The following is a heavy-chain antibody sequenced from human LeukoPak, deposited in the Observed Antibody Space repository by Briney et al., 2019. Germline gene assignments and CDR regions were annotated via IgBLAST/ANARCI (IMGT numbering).Heavy chain of an antibody. Sequence: GASVKVFCKASGYTFTGYYMHWVRQAPGQGLEWMGWINPNSGGTNYAQKFQGRVTMTEDTSTDTAYMELSSLRSEDTAVYYCAAPGIAVAGTSYYYYYGMDVWGQGTTVTVSS. J-gene: IGHJ6*02. CDR1: GYTFTGYY. D-gene: IGHD6-19*01. CDR2: INPNSGGT. V-gene: IGHV1-2*02. CDR3: AAPGIAVAGTSYYYYYGMDV.